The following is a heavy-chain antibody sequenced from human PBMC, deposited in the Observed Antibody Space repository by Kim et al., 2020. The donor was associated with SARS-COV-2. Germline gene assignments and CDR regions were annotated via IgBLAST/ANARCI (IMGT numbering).Heavy chain of an antibody. J-gene: IGHJ6*02. V-gene: IGHV4-34*01. D-gene: IGHD1-26*01. CDR1: GGSFSGYY. Sequence: SETLSLTCAVYGGSFSGYYWSWIRQPPGKGLEWIGEINHSGSTNYNPSLKSRVTISVDTSKNQFSLKLSSVTAADTAVYYCARGPHFIVGPPYYYYGMDVWGQGTTVTVSS. CDR3: ARGPHFIVGPPYYYYGMDV. CDR2: INHSGST.